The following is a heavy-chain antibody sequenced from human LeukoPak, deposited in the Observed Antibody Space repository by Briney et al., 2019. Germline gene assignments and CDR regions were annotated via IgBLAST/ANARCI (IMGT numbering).Heavy chain of an antibody. D-gene: IGHD4-23*01. V-gene: IGHV4-59*01. CDR2: IYYSGST. CDR3: ARESGGNSIDY. CDR1: GGSISSYY. J-gene: IGHJ4*02. Sequence: PSETLSLTCTVSGGSISSYYWSWIRQPPGKGLEWIGYIYYSGSTNYNPSRKSRVTISVDPTKNQYSLKLGSVTAADTAVYYCARESGGNSIDYWGQGTLVTVSS.